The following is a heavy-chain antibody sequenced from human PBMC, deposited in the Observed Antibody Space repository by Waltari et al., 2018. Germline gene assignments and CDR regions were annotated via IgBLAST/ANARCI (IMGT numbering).Heavy chain of an antibody. CDR1: GYPIDRGYY. V-gene: IGHV4-38-2*01. D-gene: IGHD2-21*01. CDR3: TRGMVVITSAHDAFDV. CDR2: IYHTGST. Sequence: QVQLQESGPGLVKPSGTLSLSCDVSGYPIDRGYYWGWVRQTPGKGLEWIGSIYHTGSTSYNLSLKNRVFILLDMVKNQFSLEMNSVTAADTAVYFCTRGMVVITSAHDAFDVWGQGTMVTVSS. J-gene: IGHJ3*01.